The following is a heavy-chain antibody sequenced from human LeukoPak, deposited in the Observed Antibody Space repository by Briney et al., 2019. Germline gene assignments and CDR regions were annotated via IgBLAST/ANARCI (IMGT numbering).Heavy chain of an antibody. D-gene: IGHD5-12*01. CDR1: GGSISSSSYY. Sequence: SETLSLTCTVSGGSISSSSYYRGWIRQPPGKGLEWIGSIYYSGSTYYNPSLKSRVTISVDTSKNQFSLKLSSVTAADTAVYYCAERGYSGYDYLDYWGQGTLVTVSS. CDR3: AERGYSGYDYLDY. CDR2: IYYSGST. J-gene: IGHJ4*02. V-gene: IGHV4-39*01.